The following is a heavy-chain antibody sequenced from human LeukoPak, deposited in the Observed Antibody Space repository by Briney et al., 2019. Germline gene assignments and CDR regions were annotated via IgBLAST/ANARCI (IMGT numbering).Heavy chain of an antibody. V-gene: IGHV3-21*01. D-gene: IGHD5-12*01. J-gene: IGHJ4*02. CDR3: ARGGSRVATMGTTDY. CDR1: GFTVSSNY. Sequence: PGGSLRLSCAASGFTVSSNYMSWVRQAPGKGLEWVSSISPTSSHIYYADSVKGRFTISRDNAKNSLYLQMNSLRAEDTAVYYCARGGSRVATMGTTDYWGQGTLVTVSS. CDR2: ISPTSSHI.